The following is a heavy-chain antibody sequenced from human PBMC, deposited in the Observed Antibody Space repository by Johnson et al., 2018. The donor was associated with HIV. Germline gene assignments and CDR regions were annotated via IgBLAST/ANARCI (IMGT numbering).Heavy chain of an antibody. CDR2: IGRRGPTI. CDR3: ARGGYNWNDFLNDAFDM. J-gene: IGHJ3*02. CDR1: GFSISDYY. D-gene: IGHD1-1*01. V-gene: IGHV3-11*04. Sequence: QVQLVESGGGLVKPGGSLRLSCAASGFSISDYYMSWIRQAPGKGLEWISYIGRRGPTIYYADSVKGRVTISRDNTKNSLYLQMNSLRAEDTAVYYCARGGYNWNDFLNDAFDMWGQGTVVTVSS.